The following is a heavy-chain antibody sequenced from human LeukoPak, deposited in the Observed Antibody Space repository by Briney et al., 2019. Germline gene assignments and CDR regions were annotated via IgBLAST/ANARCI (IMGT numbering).Heavy chain of an antibody. J-gene: IGHJ3*02. CDR1: GYTFTSYD. V-gene: IGHV1-8*01. D-gene: IGHD3-22*01. Sequence: ASVKVSCKASGYTFTSYDINWVRQATGQGLEWMGWMNPNSGNTGYAQKFQGRVTMTRNTSISTAYMELSSLRSEDTAVYYCAKNGGSYYYDSSVAFDIWGQGTMVTVSS. CDR2: MNPNSGNT. CDR3: AKNGGSYYYDSSVAFDI.